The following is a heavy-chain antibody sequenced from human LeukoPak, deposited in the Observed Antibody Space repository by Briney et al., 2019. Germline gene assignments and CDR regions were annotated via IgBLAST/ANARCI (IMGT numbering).Heavy chain of an antibody. CDR2: ITTDSLYM. V-gene: IGHV3-21*01. D-gene: IGHD4-11*01. CDR3: ARDRIDSNYNYYGIDV. J-gene: IGHJ6*02. CDR1: GFTFSSYT. Sequence: GGSLRLSCAASGFTFSSYTMNWVRQAPGKGLEWVSSITTDSLYMYYADSVKGRFTTSRDNAKNCLDLQMNSLRAEDTAVYYCARDRIDSNYNYYGIDVWGQGTSVTVSS.